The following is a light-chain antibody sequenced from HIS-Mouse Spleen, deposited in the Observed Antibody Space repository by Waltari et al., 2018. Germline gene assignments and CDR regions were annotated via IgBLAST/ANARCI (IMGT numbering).Light chain of an antibody. CDR2: AAS. CDR3: QQSYSTPRT. V-gene: IGKV1-39*01. Sequence: DIQMTQSPSSLSASVGDRATITCRASQSISSYLNWYQQKPGKAPKLLIYAASSLQSWVPSRFSGSGSGTDFTLSISSLQPEDFATYYCQQSYSTPRTFGQGTKVEIK. J-gene: IGKJ1*01. CDR1: QSISSY.